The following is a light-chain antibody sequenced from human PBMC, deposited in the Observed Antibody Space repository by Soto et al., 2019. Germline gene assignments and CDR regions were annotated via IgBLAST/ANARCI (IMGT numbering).Light chain of an antibody. CDR3: QQYNTYPYT. Sequence: DIQMTQSPSTLSASVGDRVTITCRASQSISSWLAWYQQKPGKAPKLLIYDVSNLESGVPSRFSVSGSGTEFTLTVSSLQPDDFATYYCQQYNTYPYTFGQGTKLEI. V-gene: IGKV1-5*01. CDR2: DVS. J-gene: IGKJ2*01. CDR1: QSISSW.